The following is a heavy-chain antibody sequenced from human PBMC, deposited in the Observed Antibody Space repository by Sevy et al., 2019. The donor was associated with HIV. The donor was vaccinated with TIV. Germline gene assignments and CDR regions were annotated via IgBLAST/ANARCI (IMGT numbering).Heavy chain of an antibody. J-gene: IGHJ5*02. CDR2: IYHSGSS. CDR3: ARGGETPRGFDP. Sequence: SESLSLTCTVSGGSIRSVNWWHWVRQPPGKGLEWIGEIYHSGSSKYNPSLKSRVTISVDNSKNQCSLKLSSVTAADTAVYYCARGGETPRGFDPWGQGTLVTVSS. CDR1: GGSIRSVNW. V-gene: IGHV4-4*02. D-gene: IGHD3-16*01.